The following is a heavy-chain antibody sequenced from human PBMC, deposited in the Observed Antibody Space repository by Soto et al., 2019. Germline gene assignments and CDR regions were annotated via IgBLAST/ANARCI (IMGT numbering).Heavy chain of an antibody. CDR2: IYPGDSDT. CDR1: GYSFTSYW. CDR3: ARSDYYDSSGYYYYYGMDV. J-gene: IGHJ6*02. Sequence: PGESLKISCKGSGYSFTSYWIGWVRQMPGKGLEWMGIIYPGDSDTRYSPSFQGQVTISADKSISTAYLQWSSLKASDTAMYYCARSDYYDSSGYYYYYGMDVRGQGTTVTVSS. V-gene: IGHV5-51*01. D-gene: IGHD3-22*01.